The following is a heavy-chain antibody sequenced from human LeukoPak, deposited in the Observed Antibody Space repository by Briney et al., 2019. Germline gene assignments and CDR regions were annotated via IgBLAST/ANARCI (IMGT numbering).Heavy chain of an antibody. CDR3: ARQTGSGLFILP. D-gene: IGHD3/OR15-3a*01. CDR1: NGSISSSAYY. Sequence: SETLSLTCTVSNGSISSSAYYWGWIRQPPGKGLEWIGSIYRSGTAYYNPSLKSRVTISVDTSKNQFSLRLTSVTAADTAVYYCARQTGSGLFILPGGQGTLVTVSS. V-gene: IGHV4-39*01. J-gene: IGHJ4*02. CDR2: IYRSGTA.